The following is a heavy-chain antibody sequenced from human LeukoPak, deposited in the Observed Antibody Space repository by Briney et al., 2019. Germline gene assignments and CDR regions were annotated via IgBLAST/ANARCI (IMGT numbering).Heavy chain of an antibody. Sequence: GGSLRLSCAASGFTVSSSYMSWVRQAPGKGLEWVSIISSAGTTYYPDYVKDRCTISRDNSKNTVYLQVNSLRDEDTAVYYCARDLEAANPYYFDYWGPGTVVTVSS. D-gene: IGHD6-13*01. V-gene: IGHV3-66*01. CDR1: GFTVSSSY. J-gene: IGHJ4*02. CDR2: ISSAGTT. CDR3: ARDLEAANPYYFDY.